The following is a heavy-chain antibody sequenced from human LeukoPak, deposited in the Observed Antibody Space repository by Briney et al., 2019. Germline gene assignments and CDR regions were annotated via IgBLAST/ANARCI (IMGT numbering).Heavy chain of an antibody. CDR1: GGSFSGYY. V-gene: IGHV4-34*01. J-gene: IGHJ4*02. Sequence: SETLSLTCAVYGGSFSGYYWSWIRQPPGKGLEWIGEINHSGSTNYNPSLKSRVTVSVDTSKNQFSLKLSSVTAADTAVYYCARGRSRLDYWGQGTLVTVSS. CDR2: INHSGST. CDR3: ARGRSRLDY.